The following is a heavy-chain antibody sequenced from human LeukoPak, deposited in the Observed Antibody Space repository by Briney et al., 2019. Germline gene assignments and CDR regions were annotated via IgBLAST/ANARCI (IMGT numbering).Heavy chain of an antibody. CDR2: IYYSGST. CDR1: GGSISSGGYY. CDR3: ARDSDGYYGSGDAFDI. J-gene: IGHJ3*02. Sequence: SETLSLTCTVSGGSISSGGYYWSWIRQHPGKGLEWIGYIYYSGSTYYNPSLKSRVTISVDTSKNQFSLKLSSVTAADAAVYYCARDSDGYYGSGDAFDIWGQGTMVTVSS. V-gene: IGHV4-31*03. D-gene: IGHD3-10*01.